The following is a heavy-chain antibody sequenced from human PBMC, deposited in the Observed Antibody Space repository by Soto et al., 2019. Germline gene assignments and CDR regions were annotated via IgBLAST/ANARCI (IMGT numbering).Heavy chain of an antibody. D-gene: IGHD2-15*01. CDR3: ISHSPEDMIRT. CDR1: GFTFSGSS. V-gene: IGHV3-73*01. Sequence: PGGSLRLSCAASGFTFSGSSVHWVRQASGKGLEWVGRIRNKANSYATAYAASVRGRFTISRDDSKNTAFLQMNSLNTKDTAVYYCISHSPEDMIRTWGQGTLVTVSS. CDR2: IRNKANSYAT. J-gene: IGHJ4*02.